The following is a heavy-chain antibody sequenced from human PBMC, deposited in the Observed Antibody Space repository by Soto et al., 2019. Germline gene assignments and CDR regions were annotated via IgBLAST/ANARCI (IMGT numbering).Heavy chain of an antibody. D-gene: IGHD4-4*01. J-gene: IGHJ6*02. CDR3: AKGVTTSRYYYYGMDV. CDR1: GFTFISYG. Sequence: VGSLRLSCAASGFTFISYGMHWVRQAPGKGLEWVAVISYDGKNKYYADSVKGRFTISRDNSKNTLYLQMNSLRAEDTAVYFCAKGVTTSRYYYYGMDVWGQGTTVTSP. V-gene: IGHV3-30*18. CDR2: ISYDGKNK.